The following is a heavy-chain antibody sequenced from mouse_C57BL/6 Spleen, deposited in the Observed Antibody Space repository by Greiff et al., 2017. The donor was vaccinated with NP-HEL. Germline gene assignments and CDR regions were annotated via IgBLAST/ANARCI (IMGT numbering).Heavy chain of an antibody. CDR1: GYTFTSYW. D-gene: IGHD2-2*01. CDR3: ARSGGGYPYYFDY. J-gene: IGHJ2*01. Sequence: VQLQQPGAELVRPGSSVKLSCKASGYTFTSYWMDWVKQRPGQGLEWIGNIYPSDSETHYNQKFKDKATLTVDKSSSTAYMQLSSLTSEDSAVYYCARSGGGYPYYFDYWGQGTTLTVSS. CDR2: IYPSDSET. V-gene: IGHV1-61*01.